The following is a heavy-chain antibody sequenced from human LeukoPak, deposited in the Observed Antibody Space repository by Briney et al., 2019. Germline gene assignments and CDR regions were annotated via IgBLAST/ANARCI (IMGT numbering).Heavy chain of an antibody. CDR2: INHSGST. CDR3: ARGFYGRDY. D-gene: IGHD4-17*01. V-gene: IGHV4-34*01. J-gene: IGHJ4*02. Sequence: LETLSLTCAVYGGSFSGYYWSWIRQPPGKGLEWIGEINHSGSTNYNPSLKSRVTISVDTSKNQFSLKLSSVTAADTAVYYCARGFYGRDYWGQGTLVTVSS. CDR1: GGSFSGYY.